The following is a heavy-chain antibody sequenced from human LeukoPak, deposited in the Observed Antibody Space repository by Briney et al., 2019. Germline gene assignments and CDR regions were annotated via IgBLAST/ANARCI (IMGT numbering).Heavy chain of an antibody. CDR1: GFTFRSYG. CDR3: ARVIDISYYYYMDV. J-gene: IGHJ6*03. CDR2: IRYDGSNK. V-gene: IGHV3-30*02. Sequence: GGSLRLSCAASGFTFRSYGMHWVRQAPGKGLEWVAFIRYDGSNKYYADSVKGRFTISRDNSKNTLYLQMNSLRAEDTAVYYCARVIDISYYYYMDVWGKGTTVTISS. D-gene: IGHD5-12*01.